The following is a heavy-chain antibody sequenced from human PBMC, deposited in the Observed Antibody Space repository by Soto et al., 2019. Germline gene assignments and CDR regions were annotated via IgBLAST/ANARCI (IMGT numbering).Heavy chain of an antibody. V-gene: IGHV5-51*01. CDR1: GYSFPSYW. D-gene: IGHD3-3*01. J-gene: IGHJ6*02. Sequence: GESLKISCKGSGYSFPSYWIGWVRRMPGKGLEWMGIIYPGDSDTRYSPSFQGQVTISADKSISTAYLQWSSLKASDTAMYYCASLLENMFYYFGSGYGAYYRGMDVWGQGTQVT. CDR3: ASLLENMFYYFGSGYGAYYRGMDV. CDR2: IYPGDSDT.